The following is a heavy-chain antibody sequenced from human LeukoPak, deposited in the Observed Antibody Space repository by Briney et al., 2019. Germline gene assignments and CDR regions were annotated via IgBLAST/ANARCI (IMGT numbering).Heavy chain of an antibody. V-gene: IGHV4-59*01. Sequence: SETLSLTCTVSGGSISSYYWSWIRQPPGKGLEWIGYIYYSGSTNYNPSLKSRVTISVDTSKNQFSLKLSSVTAADTAVYYCARVVRGSPYHFDYWGQGTLVTVSS. CDR3: ARVVRGSPYHFDY. D-gene: IGHD3-16*01. CDR1: GGSISSYY. CDR2: IYYSGST. J-gene: IGHJ4*02.